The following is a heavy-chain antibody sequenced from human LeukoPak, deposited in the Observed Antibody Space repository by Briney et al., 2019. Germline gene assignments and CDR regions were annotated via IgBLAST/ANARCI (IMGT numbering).Heavy chain of an antibody. Sequence: TGRSLRLSCAASGFTFDDYAMHWVRQAPGKGLEWVSGISWNSGSIGYADPVKGRFTISRDNAKNSLYLQMNSLRAEDTALYYCAKGVYDSSGLPVDWGQGTLVTVSS. V-gene: IGHV3-9*01. J-gene: IGHJ4*02. CDR1: GFTFDDYA. CDR2: ISWNSGSI. D-gene: IGHD3-22*01. CDR3: AKGVYDSSGLPVD.